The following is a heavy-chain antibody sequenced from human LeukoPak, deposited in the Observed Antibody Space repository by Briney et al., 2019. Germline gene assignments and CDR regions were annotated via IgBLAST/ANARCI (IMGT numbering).Heavy chain of an antibody. CDR3: ARHSHYYGSGSFYRDYFDY. Sequence: SETLSLTWTVSGGSISAYYGSWIRQPPGKGLEWIGYIYRSGSTNTNPSLKSRVTISVDASENQFSLKLSSVTAADTAVYYCARHSHYYGSGSFYRDYFDYWGQGTLVTVSS. CDR2: IYRSGST. CDR1: GGSISAYY. V-gene: IGHV4-59*08. D-gene: IGHD3-10*01. J-gene: IGHJ4*02.